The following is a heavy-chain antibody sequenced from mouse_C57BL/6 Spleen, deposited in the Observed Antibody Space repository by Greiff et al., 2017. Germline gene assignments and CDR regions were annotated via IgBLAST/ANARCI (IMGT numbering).Heavy chain of an antibody. CDR1: GYTFTSYT. J-gene: IGHJ2*01. D-gene: IGHD2-2*01. Sequence: VQLQQSGAELARPGASVKMSCKASGYTFTSYTMHWVKQGPGQGLEWIGYINPSSGYTKYNQKFKDKATLTADKSSSTAYMQLSSLTSEDSAVYYCARDYYGYDGGFDYWGQGTTLTVSS. CDR3: ARDYYGYDGGFDY. CDR2: INPSSGYT. V-gene: IGHV1-4*01.